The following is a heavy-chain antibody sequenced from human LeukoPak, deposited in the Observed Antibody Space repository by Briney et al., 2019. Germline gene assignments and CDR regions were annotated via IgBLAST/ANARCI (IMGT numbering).Heavy chain of an antibody. CDR1: GFTFSSYS. V-gene: IGHV3-23*01. Sequence: GGSLRLSCAASGFTFSSYSMNWVRQAPGKGLEWVSGISASGGSTFYADSVKGRFTISRDNSKNTLYLQMNGLRVEDTAVYYCVREGPRGLAFDIWGQGTMVTISS. CDR3: VREGPRGLAFDI. D-gene: IGHD3/OR15-3a*01. J-gene: IGHJ3*02. CDR2: ISASGGST.